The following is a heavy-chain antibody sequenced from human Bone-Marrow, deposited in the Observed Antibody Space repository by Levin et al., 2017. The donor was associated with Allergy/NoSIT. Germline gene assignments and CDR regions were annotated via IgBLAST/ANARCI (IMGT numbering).Heavy chain of an antibody. D-gene: IGHD2-15*01. J-gene: IGHJ5*02. CDR2: IIPIFGTA. V-gene: IGHV1-69*13. CDR3: ASLGYCSGGSCFWPNDYGDSGGT. CDR1: GGTFTNYA. Sequence: ASVKVSCKASGGTFTNYAINWVRQAPGQGLEWMGGIIPIFGTAFYAEKFQGRVTIIADESTTTSHLELSSLRSEDTAIYYCASLGYCSGGSCFWPNDYGDSGGTWGQGTRVSVSS.